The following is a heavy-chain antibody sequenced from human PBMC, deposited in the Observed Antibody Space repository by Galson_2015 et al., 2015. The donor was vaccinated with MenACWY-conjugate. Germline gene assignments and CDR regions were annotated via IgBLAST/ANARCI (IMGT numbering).Heavy chain of an antibody. CDR1: GFTFRNYW. CDR3: AKPIGDGLFNFDY. J-gene: IGHJ4*02. D-gene: IGHD3-10*01. Sequence: SLRLSCAASGFTFRNYWMTWVRQAPGKGLEWVASIKKDGSEKYYVDSVKGRFTISRDNSKNTLYLQMNSLRAEDTAVYYCAKPIGDGLFNFDYWGQGTLVTVSS. CDR2: IKKDGSEK. V-gene: IGHV3-7*03.